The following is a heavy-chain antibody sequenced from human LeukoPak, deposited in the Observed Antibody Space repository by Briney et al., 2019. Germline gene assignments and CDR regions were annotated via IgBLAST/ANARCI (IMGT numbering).Heavy chain of an antibody. CDR2: IQNDGTNK. Sequence: TGGSLRLSCAASGFTFSFYGIHWVRQAPGEGLEWVAFIQNDGTNKYYANSVKGRFTVSRDNSKNTLYLQMNSLRAEDTAVYYCAKDHYYGSVNDAFDIWGQGTMVTVSS. CDR3: AKDHYYGSVNDAFDI. J-gene: IGHJ3*02. CDR1: GFTFSFYG. V-gene: IGHV3-30*02. D-gene: IGHD3-10*01.